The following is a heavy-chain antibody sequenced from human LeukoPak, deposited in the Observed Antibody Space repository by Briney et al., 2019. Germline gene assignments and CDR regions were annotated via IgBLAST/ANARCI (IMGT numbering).Heavy chain of an antibody. Sequence: SETLSLTCSVSGGSISSSSYYWGWIRQPPGKGLEWIGSIYYSGSTYYNPSLKSRVTISVDTSKNQFSLKLSSVTAADTAVYYCAREGEDIVVVPAAIPYFDYWGQGTLVTVSS. CDR2: IYYSGST. CDR3: AREGEDIVVVPAAIPYFDY. J-gene: IGHJ4*02. V-gene: IGHV4-39*07. CDR1: GGSISSSSYY. D-gene: IGHD2-2*01.